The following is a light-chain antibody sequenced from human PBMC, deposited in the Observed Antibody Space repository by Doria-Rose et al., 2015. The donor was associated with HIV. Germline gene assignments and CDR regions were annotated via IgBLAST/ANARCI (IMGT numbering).Light chain of an antibody. Sequence: TQSPESLGMSLGERATLNCKSNQSLLYTSKNYLAWYQQKPGQPPQLLIYWTSTRHSGVPARFSGSRSGTDFTLTISSLEAEDVAVYYCQQYYDTPSFGPGTTVDI. CDR2: WTS. CDR1: QSLLYTSKNY. V-gene: IGKV4-1*01. J-gene: IGKJ3*01. CDR3: QQYYDTPS.